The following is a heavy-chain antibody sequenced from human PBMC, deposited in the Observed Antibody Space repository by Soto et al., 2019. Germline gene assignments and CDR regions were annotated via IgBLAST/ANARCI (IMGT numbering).Heavy chain of an antibody. Sequence: PSETLSLTXAISGYPIRNGYYWGWIRQSPGKGPEWIGSIYQSGITYYNPSLKSRVTLSIDTSKNQISLKLSSVTAADTAVYYCARDRPHCSGVCHSSYYYGLDVWGQGTTVTVSS. CDR3: ARDRPHCSGVCHSSYYYGLDV. CDR1: GYPIRNGYY. J-gene: IGHJ6*02. CDR2: IYQSGIT. V-gene: IGHV4-38-2*02. D-gene: IGHD2-15*01.